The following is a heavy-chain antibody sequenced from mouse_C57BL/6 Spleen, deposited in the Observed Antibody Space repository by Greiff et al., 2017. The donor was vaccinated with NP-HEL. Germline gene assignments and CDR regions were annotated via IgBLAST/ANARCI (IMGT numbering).Heavy chain of an antibody. V-gene: IGHV5-9-1*02. J-gene: IGHJ2*01. Sequence: EVQVVESGEGLVKPGGSLKLSCAASGFTFSSYAMSWVRQTPEKRLEWVAYISSGGDYIYYADTVKGRFTISRDNARNTLYLQMSSLKSEDTAMYYCTRGSTPLYFDYWGQGTTLTVSS. CDR3: TRGSTPLYFDY. CDR2: ISSGGDYI. D-gene: IGHD5-1*01. CDR1: GFTFSSYA.